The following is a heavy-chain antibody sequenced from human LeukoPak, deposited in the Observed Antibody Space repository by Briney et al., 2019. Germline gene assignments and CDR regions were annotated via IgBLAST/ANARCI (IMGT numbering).Heavy chain of an antibody. D-gene: IGHD3-22*01. CDR1: GGSISSSSYY. V-gene: IGHV4-39*07. J-gene: IGHJ4*02. CDR3: ASETYYYDSSGYGD. Sequence: SETLSLTCTVSGGSISSSSYYWGWIRQPPGKGLEWIGSIYHSGSTYYNPSLKSRVTISVDTSKNQFSLKLSSVTAADTAVYYCASETYYYDSSGYGDWGQGTLVTVSS. CDR2: IYHSGST.